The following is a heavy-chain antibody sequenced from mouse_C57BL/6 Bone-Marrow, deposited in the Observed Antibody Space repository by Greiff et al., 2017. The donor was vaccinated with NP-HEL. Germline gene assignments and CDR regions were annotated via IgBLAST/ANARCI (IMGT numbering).Heavy chain of an antibody. J-gene: IGHJ3*01. V-gene: IGHV1-61*01. CDR2: IYPSDSET. D-gene: IGHD2-5*01. CDR1: GYTFTSYW. Sequence: VQLQQPGAELVRPGSSVKLSCKASGYTFTSYWMDWVKQRPGQGLEWIGNIYPSDSETHYNQKFKDKATLTVDKSSSTAYMQLSSLTSEDSAVYYCARGSNYVRFAYWGQGTLVTVSA. CDR3: ARGSNYVRFAY.